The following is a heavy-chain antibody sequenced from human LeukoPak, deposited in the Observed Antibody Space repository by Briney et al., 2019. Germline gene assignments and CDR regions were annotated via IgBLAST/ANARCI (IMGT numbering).Heavy chain of an antibody. J-gene: IGHJ4*02. V-gene: IGHV1-18*01. CDR2: ISAYNGNT. CDR3: ATRYYDILTGYYGPFDY. D-gene: IGHD3-9*01. Sequence: ASVKVSCKASGYTFTSYGIGWVRQAPGQGLEWMGWISAYNGNTNYAQKLQGRVTMATDTSTSTAYMELRSLRSDDTAVYYCATRYYDILTGYYGPFDYWGQGTLVTVYS. CDR1: GYTFTSYG.